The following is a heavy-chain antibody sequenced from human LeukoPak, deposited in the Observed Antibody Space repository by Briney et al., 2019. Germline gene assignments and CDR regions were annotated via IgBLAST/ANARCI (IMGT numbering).Heavy chain of an antibody. V-gene: IGHV3-7*03. CDR1: GFTFRNYW. CDR3: ASGVVFDF. Sequence: GGSLRLSCEASGFTFRNYWMSWVRQAPGKGLECVASINQDGSERYYVDSVTGRFTISRDNSKNLVYLQMNTLRAEDTSIYYCASGVVFDFWGQGILSPSPQ. D-gene: IGHD3-3*01. CDR2: INQDGSER. J-gene: IGHJ4*02.